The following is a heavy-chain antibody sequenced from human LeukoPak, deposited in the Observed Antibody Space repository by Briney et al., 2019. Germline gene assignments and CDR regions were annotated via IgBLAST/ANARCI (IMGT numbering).Heavy chain of an antibody. D-gene: IGHD2-8*02. Sequence: PSETLSLTCAVSGGSISSGGYSWSWVRQPPGKGLEWIGYIFYSGRTYYNPSLKSRVTISVDRSKNQFSLKLSSVTAADTAVYYCVRGGTVIVDSLAPWGQGLLVTVSS. CDR3: VRGGTVIVDSLAP. J-gene: IGHJ5*02. V-gene: IGHV4-30-2*01. CDR1: GGSISSGGYS. CDR2: IFYSGRT.